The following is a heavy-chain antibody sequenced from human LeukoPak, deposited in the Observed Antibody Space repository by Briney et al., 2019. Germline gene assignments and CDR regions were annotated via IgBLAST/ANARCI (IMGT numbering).Heavy chain of an antibody. V-gene: IGHV3-48*03. D-gene: IGHD3-3*01. CDR3: GLQYDFWSGYYPHYYYMEV. J-gene: IGHJ6*03. CDR2: ISSSGSTI. Sequence: GGSLRLSCAASGFTFSSYEMNWVRQAPGKGLEWVSYISSSGSTIYYADSVKGRFTISRDNAKNSLYLQMNSLRAEDTAVYYCGLQYDFWSGYYPHYYYMEVWGKGTTVTVS. CDR1: GFTFSSYE.